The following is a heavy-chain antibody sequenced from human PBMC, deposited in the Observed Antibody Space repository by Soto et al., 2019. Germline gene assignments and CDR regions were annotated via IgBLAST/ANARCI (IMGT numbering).Heavy chain of an antibody. J-gene: IGHJ4*02. Sequence: SETLSLTCTVSGGSISSSSYYWGWIRQPPGKGLEWIGSIYYSGSTYYNPSLKSRVTISVDTSKNQFSLKLSSVTAADTAVYYCARPDSSGYYYFDYWGQGTLVTVS. CDR2: IYYSGST. CDR1: GGSISSSSYY. D-gene: IGHD3-22*01. V-gene: IGHV4-39*01. CDR3: ARPDSSGYYYFDY.